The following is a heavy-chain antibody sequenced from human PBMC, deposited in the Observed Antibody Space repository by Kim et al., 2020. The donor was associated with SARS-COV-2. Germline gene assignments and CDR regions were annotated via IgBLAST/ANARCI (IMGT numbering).Heavy chain of an antibody. V-gene: IGHV3-9*01. Sequence: VKSRVTIPRDNAKNSLYLQMNSLRAEGTALYYCAKDMTHYYGDDEGAFDIWGQGTMVTVSS. D-gene: IGHD4-17*01. J-gene: IGHJ3*02. CDR3: AKDMTHYYGDDEGAFDI.